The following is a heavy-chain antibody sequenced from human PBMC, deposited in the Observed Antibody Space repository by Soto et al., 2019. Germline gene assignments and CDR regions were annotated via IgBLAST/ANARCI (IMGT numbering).Heavy chain of an antibody. Sequence: QVQLVESGGGVVQPGRSLRLSCAASGFTFSSYGMHWVRKAPGKGLELVAVLSYDGSNKYYAGSVKGRFTISRDNSKNTLYLQMNRLRAADKAVYYCATGKGGYYDYDGGYHFDYWGQGTLVSVSS. V-gene: IGHV3-30*03. CDR3: ATGKGGYYDYDGGYHFDY. J-gene: IGHJ4*02. CDR2: LSYDGSNK. D-gene: IGHD5-12*01. CDR1: GFTFSSYG.